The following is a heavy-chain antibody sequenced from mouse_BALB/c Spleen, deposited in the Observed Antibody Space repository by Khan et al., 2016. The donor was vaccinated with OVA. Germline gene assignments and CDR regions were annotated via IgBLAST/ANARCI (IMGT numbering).Heavy chain of an antibody. CDR2: INPRSG. CDR3: ARRTTEYALDY. CDR1: GYTFTSHT. V-gene: IGHV1-4*01. J-gene: IGHJ4*01. Sequence: VQLKQSGAELARPGASVKMSCKASGYTFTSHTMHWIKQRPGQGLEWIGYINPRSGYNQKLNDKATLPADISSSTAYMQLSSLTSEDSEVYYCARRTTEYALDYWGQGTAVTVSS. D-gene: IGHD2-14*01.